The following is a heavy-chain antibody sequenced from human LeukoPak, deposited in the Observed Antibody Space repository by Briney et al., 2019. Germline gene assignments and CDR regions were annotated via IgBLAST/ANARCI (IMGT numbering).Heavy chain of an antibody. J-gene: IGHJ4*02. V-gene: IGHV4-59*01. CDR1: GGSISSYY. Sequence: SETLSLTCTVSGGSISSYYWSWIRQPPGKGLEWIGYIYYSGSTNYNPSLKSRVTISVDTSKNQFSLKLSSVTAADTAVYYCARSDGYDYRGFGYWGQGTLVTVSS. D-gene: IGHD4-11*01. CDR2: IYYSGST. CDR3: ARSDGYDYRGFGY.